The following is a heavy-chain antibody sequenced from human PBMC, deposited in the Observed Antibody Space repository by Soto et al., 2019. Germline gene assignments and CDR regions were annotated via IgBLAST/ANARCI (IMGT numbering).Heavy chain of an antibody. V-gene: IGHV4-59*01. D-gene: IGHD2-2*01. CDR3: ARESSGPAATHWVGWGMDV. CDR2: IYYSGST. Sequence: SETLSLTCTVSGGSISSYYWSWIRQPPGKGLEWIGYIYYSGSTNYNPSLKSRVTISVDTSKNQFSLKLSSVNAADTAVYYCARESSGPAATHWVGWGMDVWGQGTTVTVSS. J-gene: IGHJ6*02. CDR1: GGSISSYY.